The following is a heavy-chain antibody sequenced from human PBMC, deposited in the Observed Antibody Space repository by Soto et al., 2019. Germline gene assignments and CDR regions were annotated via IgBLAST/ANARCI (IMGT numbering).Heavy chain of an antibody. J-gene: IGHJ5*02. CDR3: AKDANYYDSSGYHH. CDR2: ISGSGGST. Sequence: PGGSLRLSCAASGFTFSSYAMSWIRQAPGKGLEWVSAISGSGGSTYYADSVKGRFTISRDNSKNTLYLQMNSLRAEDTAVYYCAKDANYYDSSGYHHWGQGTLVTVSS. V-gene: IGHV3-23*01. D-gene: IGHD3-22*01. CDR1: GFTFSSYA.